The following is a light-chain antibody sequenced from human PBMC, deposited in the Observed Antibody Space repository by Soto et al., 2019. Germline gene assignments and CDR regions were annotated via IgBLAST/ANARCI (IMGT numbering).Light chain of an antibody. CDR3: SSYTSSRTNVV. V-gene: IGLV2-18*02. CDR1: SSDVGSYNR. CDR2: EVS. J-gene: IGLJ2*01. Sequence: QSALTQPPSVSGSPGQSVTISCTGTSSDVGSYNRVSWYQQPPGTAPKLMIYEVSNRPSGVPDRFSGSKSGNTASLTISGLQAEDEADYYCSSYTSSRTNVVLGGGTKLTVL.